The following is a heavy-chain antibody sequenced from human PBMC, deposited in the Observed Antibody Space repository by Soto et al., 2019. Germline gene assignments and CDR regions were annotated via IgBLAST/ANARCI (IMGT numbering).Heavy chain of an antibody. J-gene: IGHJ4*02. CDR3: ARDRAAGGY. Sequence: LRLSCAASVFSFSNYEMNWVRQAPGKGLEWVAYISSGGDTIHYADSVRGRFTVSRDNARNSLSLQMNTLRVEDTALYYCARDRAAGGYWGQGTLVTVSS. CDR2: ISSGGDTI. D-gene: IGHD6-13*01. V-gene: IGHV3-48*03. CDR1: VFSFSNYE.